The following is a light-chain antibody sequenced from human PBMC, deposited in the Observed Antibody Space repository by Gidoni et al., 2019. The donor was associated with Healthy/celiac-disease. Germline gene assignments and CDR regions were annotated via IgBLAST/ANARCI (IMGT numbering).Light chain of an antibody. V-gene: IGKV4-1*01. J-gene: IGKJ1*01. CDR2: WAS. CDR3: QQYYSTPWT. Sequence: IVMTQPPDSLAVSLGERATINCKSSQSVLYSSNNKNYLAWYQQNPGQPPKLLLYWASTRESGVPDRFSGSGSGTDFTLTISSLQAEDVAVYYCQQYYSTPWTFGQGTKVEIK. CDR1: QSVLYSSNNKNY.